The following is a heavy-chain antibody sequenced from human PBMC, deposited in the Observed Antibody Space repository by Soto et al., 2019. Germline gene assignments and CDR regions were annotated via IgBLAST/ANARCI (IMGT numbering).Heavy chain of an antibody. D-gene: IGHD1-7*01. CDR2: ISSSGSTI. CDR3: ARALLELTPLNWFDP. J-gene: IGHJ5*02. CDR1: GFTFSSCE. Sequence: EVQLVESGGGLVQPGGSLRLSCAASGFTFSSCEMNWVRQAPGKGLEWVSYISSSGSTIYYADSVKGRFTISRDNAKNSLYLQINSLRAEDTAVYYCARALLELTPLNWFDPWGQGTLVTLSS. V-gene: IGHV3-48*03.